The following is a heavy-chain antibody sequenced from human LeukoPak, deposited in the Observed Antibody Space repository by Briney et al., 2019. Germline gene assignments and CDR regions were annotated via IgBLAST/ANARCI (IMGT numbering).Heavy chain of an antibody. V-gene: IGHV4-39*07. J-gene: IGHJ4*02. CDR1: GGSISSSSYY. D-gene: IGHD2-2*01. Sequence: SETLSLTCTVSGGSISSSSYYWGWIRQPPGKGLEWIGSIYYSGSTYYNLSLKSRVTISVDTSKNQFSLKLSSVTAADTAVYYCARAVTTPAQFDYWGQGTLVTVSS. CDR3: ARAVTTPAQFDY. CDR2: IYYSGST.